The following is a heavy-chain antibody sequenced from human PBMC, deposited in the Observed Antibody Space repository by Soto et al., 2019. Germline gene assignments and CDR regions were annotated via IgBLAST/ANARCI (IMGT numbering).Heavy chain of an antibody. Sequence: AAVKVSCKASGYTFTSYAMHWVRQAPGQRLEWMGWINAGNGNTKYSQKFQGRVTITRDTSTSTAYMELSSLRPEDTAGDDCAFTAAACAIDSWGPGTMV. J-gene: IGHJ3*02. CDR3: AFTAAACAIDS. D-gene: IGHD6-25*01. CDR1: GYTFTSYA. V-gene: IGHV1-3*01. CDR2: INAGNGNT.